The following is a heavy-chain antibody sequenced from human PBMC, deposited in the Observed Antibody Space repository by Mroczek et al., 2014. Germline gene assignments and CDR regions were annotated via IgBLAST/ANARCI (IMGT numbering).Heavy chain of an antibody. CDR3: ARTNRDGVATTTGTNYYYYYMDV. J-gene: IGHJ6*03. CDR1: GYTFTGYY. Sequence: GKKPGASVKVSCRASGYTFTGYYMHWVRQAPGQGLEWMGWINPNSGGTNYAQKFQGRVTMTRDTSISTAYMELSRLRSDDTAVYYCARTNRDGVATTTGTNYYYYYMDVWGKGTRSPSP. V-gene: IGHV1-2*02. CDR2: INPNSGGT. D-gene: IGHD5-12*01.